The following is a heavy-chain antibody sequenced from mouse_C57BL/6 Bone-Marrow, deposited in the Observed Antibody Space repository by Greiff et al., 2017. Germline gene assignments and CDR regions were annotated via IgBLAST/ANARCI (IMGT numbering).Heavy chain of an antibody. D-gene: IGHD1-1*01. CDR1: GYAFSSYW. J-gene: IGHJ4*01. Sequence: QVQLQQSGAELVKPGASVKISCKASGYAFSSYWMNWVKQRPGKGLEWIGQIYPGGGDTNYNGKFKGKATLTADKSSSTAYMQLSSLTSEDSAVYVGAGVCCGSSYGAMDYWGQGTSVTVSS. V-gene: IGHV1-80*01. CDR3: AGVCCGSSYGAMDY. CDR2: IYPGGGDT.